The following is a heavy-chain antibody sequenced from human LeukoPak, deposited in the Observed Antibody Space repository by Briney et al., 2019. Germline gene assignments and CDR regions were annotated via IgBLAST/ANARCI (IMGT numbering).Heavy chain of an antibody. CDR3: ARGQQQLVDV. Sequence: SQTLSLTCALSGVSVSSNSAAWRWIRPSAWSGLEWLGWTYYRSKTNNHSAVSEKSRITFNPKTTKNQFSLQLNAVTAEDSAFYCSARGQQQLVDVWGKGTTVTVSS. J-gene: IGHJ6*04. CDR1: GVSVSSNSAA. D-gene: IGHD6-13*01. V-gene: IGHV6-1*01. CDR2: TYYRSKTNN.